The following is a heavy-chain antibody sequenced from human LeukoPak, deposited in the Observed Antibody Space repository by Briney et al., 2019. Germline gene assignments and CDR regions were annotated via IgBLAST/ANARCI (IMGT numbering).Heavy chain of an antibody. J-gene: IGHJ4*02. CDR1: GYTFTSYG. D-gene: IGHD6-19*01. Sequence: ASVKVSCKASGYTFTSYGISWVRQAPGQGLEWMGWISAYNGNTNYAQKLQGRVTMTTDTSTSTAYMELRSLRSEDTAVYYCARLRPTHNPEVQWLAPFDYWGQGTLVTVSS. V-gene: IGHV1-18*01. CDR2: ISAYNGNT. CDR3: ARLRPTHNPEVQWLAPFDY.